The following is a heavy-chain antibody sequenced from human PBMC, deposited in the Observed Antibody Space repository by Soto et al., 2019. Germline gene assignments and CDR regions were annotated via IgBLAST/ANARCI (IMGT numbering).Heavy chain of an antibody. CDR3: AKSPMGPYYYMDV. Sequence: EVQLLESGGGLVQPGGSLKLSCAASGFTFSSYAMSWVRQAPGKGLEWVSAISGSGGSTYYADSVKGRFTISRDNSKNTLYLQMNSLRAEDTAVYYCAKSPMGPYYYMDVWGKGTTVTVSS. CDR2: ISGSGGST. J-gene: IGHJ6*03. CDR1: GFTFSSYA. D-gene: IGHD2-8*01. V-gene: IGHV3-23*01.